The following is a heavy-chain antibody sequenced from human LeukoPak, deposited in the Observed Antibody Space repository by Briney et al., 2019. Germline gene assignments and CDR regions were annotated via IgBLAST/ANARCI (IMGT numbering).Heavy chain of an antibody. CDR3: AREAGGLDN. D-gene: IGHD3-10*01. CDR2: IYHSGST. Sequence: SETLSLTCAVSGGSISSGGYSWSWIRQPPGKGLEWIGYIYHSGSTYYNPSLKSRVTISVDRSKNQFSLKLSSVTAADTAVYYCAREAGGLDNWGQGTLVTVSS. V-gene: IGHV4-30-2*01. J-gene: IGHJ4*02. CDR1: GGSISSGGYS.